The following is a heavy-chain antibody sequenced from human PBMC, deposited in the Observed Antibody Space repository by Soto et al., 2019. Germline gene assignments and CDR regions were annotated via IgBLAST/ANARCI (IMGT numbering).Heavy chain of an antibody. CDR1: GYTFTGYY. V-gene: IGHV1-2*04. J-gene: IGHJ4*02. CDR2: INPNSGGT. CDR3: AILGGERGYCSGGSCPFDY. Sequence: QVQLVQSGAEVKKPGASVKVSCKASGYTFTGYYMHWVRQAPGQGLEWMGWINPNSGGTNYAQKFQGWVTMTRDTSICTAYMELSRLISDDTAVHYCAILGGERGYCSGGSCPFDYWGQGTLVTVSS. D-gene: IGHD2-15*01.